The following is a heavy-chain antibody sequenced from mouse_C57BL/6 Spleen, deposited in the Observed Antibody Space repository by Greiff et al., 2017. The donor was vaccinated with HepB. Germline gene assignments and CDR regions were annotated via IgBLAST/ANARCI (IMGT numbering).Heavy chain of an antibody. CDR2: IDPSDSYT. CDR1: GYTFTSYW. CDR3: ARKDYGSSYDAWFAY. D-gene: IGHD1-1*01. V-gene: IGHV1-69*01. J-gene: IGHJ3*01. Sequence: VQLQQSGAELVMPGASVKLSCKASGYTFTSYWMHWVKQRPGQGLEWIGEIDPSDSYTNYNQKFKGKSTLTVDKSSSTAYMQLSSLTSEDSAVYYCARKDYGSSYDAWFAYWGQGTLVTVSA.